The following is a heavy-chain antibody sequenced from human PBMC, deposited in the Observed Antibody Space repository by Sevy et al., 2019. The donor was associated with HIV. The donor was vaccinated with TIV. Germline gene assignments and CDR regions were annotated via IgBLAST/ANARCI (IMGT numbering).Heavy chain of an antibody. V-gene: IGHV3-33*06. D-gene: IGHD6-19*01. CDR3: AKDRSRSSGWYGFDY. CDR2: IWYDGSNI. CDR1: GFNFGRTA. Sequence: GGCLRLSCAASGFNFGRTAMHWVRRAPGKGLEWVAVIWYDGSNIQYADSVKGRFTISRDNSKTTLYLQMDSLRVDDPAVYYCAKDRSRSSGWYGFDYWGQGTPVTVSS. J-gene: IGHJ4*02.